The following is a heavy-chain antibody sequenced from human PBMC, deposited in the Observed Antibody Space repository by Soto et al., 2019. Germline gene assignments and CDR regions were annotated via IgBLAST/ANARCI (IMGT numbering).Heavy chain of an antibody. CDR1: GFTFDDYA. J-gene: IGHJ6*02. CDR2: ISWNSGSI. CDR3: AKDRGSGYCSSTSCYSGMDV. Sequence: RRLSCAASGFTFDDYAMHWVRQAPGKGLEWVSGISWNSGSIGYADSVKGRFTISRDNAKNSLYLQMNSLRAEDTALYYCAKDRGSGYCSSTSCYSGMDVWGQGTTVTVSS. V-gene: IGHV3-9*01. D-gene: IGHD2-2*01.